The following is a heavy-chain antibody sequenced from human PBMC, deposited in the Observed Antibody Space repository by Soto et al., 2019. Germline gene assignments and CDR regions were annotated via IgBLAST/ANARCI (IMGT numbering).Heavy chain of an antibody. CDR1: GFTFNSHG. V-gene: IGHV3-33*01. CDR3: ASGIDYFDY. J-gene: IGHJ4*02. Sequence: QVQLVESGGGVVQPGRSLRLSCAASGFTFNSHGMQWVRRAPGKGLEWVAVIWFDGRTNYYADSVRGRFTISRDNSKDTLYLQMSSLRAEDTAVYYCASGIDYFDYWVQGTLVTVSS. CDR2: IWFDGRTN.